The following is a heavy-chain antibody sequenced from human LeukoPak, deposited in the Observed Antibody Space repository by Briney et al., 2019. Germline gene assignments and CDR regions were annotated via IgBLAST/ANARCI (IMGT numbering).Heavy chain of an antibody. J-gene: IGHJ4*02. V-gene: IGHV3-49*04. CDR1: GFTFGDYA. Sequence: GGSLRLSCTASGFTFGDYAMSWVRQAPGKGLEWVGFIRSKAYGGTTEYAASVKGRFTISRDDSKSIAYLQMNSLKTEDTAVYYCTRGLSDCGGGCYIFDYWGQGTLVTVSS. D-gene: IGHD2-21*01. CDR2: IRSKAYGGTT. CDR3: TRGLSDCGGGCYIFDY.